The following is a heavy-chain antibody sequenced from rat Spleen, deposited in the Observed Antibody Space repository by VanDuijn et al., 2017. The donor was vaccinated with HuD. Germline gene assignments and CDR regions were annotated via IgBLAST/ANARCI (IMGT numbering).Heavy chain of an antibody. J-gene: IGHJ4*01. CDR3: TRSSLYYGSYYYGGYYVMDA. V-gene: IGHV2-1*01. D-gene: IGHD1-6*01. Sequence: QVQLKESGPGLVQPSQTLSLTCTVSGFSLTSYDVHWVRQPPGKGLEWMGGIWGDGSTDYNSALKSRLSISRDTSKSQVFLKMNSLQTEDTAIYFCTRSSLYYGSYYYGGYYVMDAWGQGASVTVSS. CDR2: IWGDGST. CDR1: GFSLTSYD.